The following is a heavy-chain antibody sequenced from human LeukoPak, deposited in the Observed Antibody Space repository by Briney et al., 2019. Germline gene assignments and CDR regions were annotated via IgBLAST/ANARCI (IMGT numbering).Heavy chain of an antibody. V-gene: IGHV4-59*01. D-gene: IGHD6-19*01. CDR1: GGSISSYY. CDR3: ARGYSSGDHYYYYGMDV. J-gene: IGHJ6*02. CDR2: IYYSGST. Sequence: PSETLSLTCTVSGGSISSYYWSWIRQPPGKGLEWIGYIYYSGSTNYNPSLKSRVTISVDTSKNQFSLKLSSMTAADTAVYYCARGYSSGDHYYYYGMDVWGQGTLVTVSS.